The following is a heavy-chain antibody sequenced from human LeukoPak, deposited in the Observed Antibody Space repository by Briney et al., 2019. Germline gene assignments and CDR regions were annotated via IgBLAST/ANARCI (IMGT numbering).Heavy chain of an antibody. CDR1: GFTVSSNY. CDR3: AKDWVGWTVTTYFYFDY. Sequence: PGGSLRLSCAASGFTVSSNYMSWVRQAPGKGLEWVSAISGGGGSTYYADSVKGRFTISRDNSKNTLYLQMNSLRAEDTAVYYCAKDWVGWTVTTYFYFDYWGQGTLVTVSS. CDR2: ISGGGGST. J-gene: IGHJ4*02. V-gene: IGHV3-23*01. D-gene: IGHD4-17*01.